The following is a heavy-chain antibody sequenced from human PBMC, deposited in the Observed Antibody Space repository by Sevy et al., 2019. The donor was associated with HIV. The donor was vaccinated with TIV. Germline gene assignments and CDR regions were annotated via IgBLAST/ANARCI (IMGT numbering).Heavy chain of an antibody. Sequence: GGSLRLSCAASGFTFSSYGMHWVRQAPGKGLEWVAVISYDGSNKYYADSVKGRVTISRDNSKNTLYLQMNSLRAEDTAVYYCAKGLRPGIGDKGYSSGWYLGYWGQGTLVTVSS. CDR3: AKGLRPGIGDKGYSSGWYLGY. V-gene: IGHV3-30*18. D-gene: IGHD6-19*01. CDR2: ISYDGSNK. J-gene: IGHJ4*02. CDR1: GFTFSSYG.